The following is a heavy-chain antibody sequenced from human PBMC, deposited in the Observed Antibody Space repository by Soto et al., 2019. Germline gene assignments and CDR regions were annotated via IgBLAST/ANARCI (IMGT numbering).Heavy chain of an antibody. CDR2: IYYSGST. V-gene: IGHV4-61*01. J-gene: IGHJ6*02. D-gene: IGHD1-26*01. Sequence: SETLSLTCTVSGGSVSSGSYYWSWIRQPPGKGLEWIGYIYYSGSTNYNPSLKSRVTISVDTSKNQFSLKLGSVTAADTAVYYCAREAGATVYGMDVWGQGTTVTVSS. CDR1: GGSVSSGSYY. CDR3: AREAGATVYGMDV.